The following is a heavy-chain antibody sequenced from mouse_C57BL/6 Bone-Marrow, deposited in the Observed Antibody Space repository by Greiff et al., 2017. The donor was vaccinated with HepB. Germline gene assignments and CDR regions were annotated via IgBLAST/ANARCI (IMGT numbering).Heavy chain of an antibody. V-gene: IGHV1-81*01. CDR1: GYTFTSYG. CDR3: ARSRYDRYFDV. CDR2: IYPRSGNT. D-gene: IGHD2-3*01. Sequence: QVHVKQSGAELARPGASVKLSCKASGYTFTSYGISWVKQRTGQGLEWIGEIYPRSGNTYYNEKFKGKATLTADKSSSTAYMELRSLTSEDSAVYFCARSRYDRYFDVWGTGTTVTVSS. J-gene: IGHJ1*03.